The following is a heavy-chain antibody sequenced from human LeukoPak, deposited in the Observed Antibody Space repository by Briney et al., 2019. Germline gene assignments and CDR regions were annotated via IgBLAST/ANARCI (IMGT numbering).Heavy chain of an antibody. D-gene: IGHD3-3*01. CDR3: ARVSVIGYFWSGYYDGDWFDP. CDR1: GYTFTSCA. V-gene: IGHV7-4-1*02. J-gene: IGHJ5*02. CDR2: INTNTGNP. Sequence: WASVKVSCKASGYTFTSCAMNWVRQAPGQGLEWMGWINTNTGNPTYAQGFTGRFVFSLDTSVSTAYLQISSLKAEGTAVYYCARVSVIGYFWSGYYDGDWFDPWGQGTLVTVSS.